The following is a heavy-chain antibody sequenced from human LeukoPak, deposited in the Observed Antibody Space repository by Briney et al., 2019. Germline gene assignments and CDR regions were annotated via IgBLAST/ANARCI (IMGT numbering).Heavy chain of an antibody. V-gene: IGHV3-30*19. CDR1: GFTFNNFG. CDR2: ISYDRSNK. D-gene: IGHD6-6*01. Sequence: GGSLRLSCEASGFTFNNFGMHWVRQAPGKGLEWVAVISYDRSNKYYADSVKGRFTISRDNSKNTLYLQMNSLRAEDTAVYYCARDSSKYGMDVWGQGTTVTVSS. CDR3: ARDSSKYGMDV. J-gene: IGHJ6*02.